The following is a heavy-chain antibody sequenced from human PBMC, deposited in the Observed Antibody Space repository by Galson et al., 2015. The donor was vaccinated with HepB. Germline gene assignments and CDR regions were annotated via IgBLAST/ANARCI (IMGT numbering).Heavy chain of an antibody. Sequence: SVKVSCKASGYTFNRYGINWVRQAPGQGLEWMGWINTNTGKPTYVQDFTRRFVFSLDTSVRTAYLQISSLKAEDTAVYYCARDGGITVTSSSFWGQGTLVTVSS. CDR3: ARDGGITVTSSSF. D-gene: IGHD6-19*01. CDR2: INTNTGKP. CDR1: GYTFNRYG. J-gene: IGHJ4*02. V-gene: IGHV7-4-1*02.